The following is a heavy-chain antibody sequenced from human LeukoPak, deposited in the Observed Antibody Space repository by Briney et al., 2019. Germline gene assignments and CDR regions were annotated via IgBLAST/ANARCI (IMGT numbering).Heavy chain of an antibody. J-gene: IGHJ5*02. Sequence: KTSETLSLTCTVSGGSISSYYWSWIRQPPGKGLEWIGYIYYSGSTNYNPSLKSRVTISVDTSKSQFSLKLSSVTAADTAVYYCAREYSSSSGFDPWGQGTLVTVSS. CDR1: GGSISSYY. V-gene: IGHV4-59*01. D-gene: IGHD6-6*01. CDR2: IYYSGST. CDR3: AREYSSSSGFDP.